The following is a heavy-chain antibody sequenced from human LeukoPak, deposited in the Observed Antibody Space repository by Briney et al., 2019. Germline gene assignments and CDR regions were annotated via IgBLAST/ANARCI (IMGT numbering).Heavy chain of an antibody. Sequence: GGSLRLSCAGSGFTFSSYAMSWVRQAPGKGLEWVLAISDTGATTYDADSVKGRFTISRDNSRSTLYLQMNSLRAEDTALYYCAKDTSIGRYCTNGVCSPFDYWGQGTLVTVSS. D-gene: IGHD2-8*01. V-gene: IGHV3-23*01. CDR1: GFTFSSYA. CDR3: AKDTSIGRYCTNGVCSPFDY. CDR2: ISDTGATT. J-gene: IGHJ4*02.